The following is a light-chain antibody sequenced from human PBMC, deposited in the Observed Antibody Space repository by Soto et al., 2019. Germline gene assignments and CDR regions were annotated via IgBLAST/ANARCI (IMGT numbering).Light chain of an antibody. CDR1: QSLSSY. J-gene: IGKJ2*02. CDR2: GAS. CDR3: LQCNKGQRT. Sequence: EIVLTQSPATLSLSPGERATLSCRASQSLSSYLAWYQQKPGQAPRLLIYGASTGATGLPARFSGSGSGTEFTLTISSLQSEDFAVYYCLQCNKGQRTFGQGTKVDIK. V-gene: IGKV3-15*01.